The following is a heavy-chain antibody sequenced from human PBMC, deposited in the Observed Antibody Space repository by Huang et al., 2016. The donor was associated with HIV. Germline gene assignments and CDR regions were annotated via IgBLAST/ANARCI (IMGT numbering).Heavy chain of an antibody. CDR2: IIPLHVKT. D-gene: IGHD5-18*01. J-gene: IGHJ4*02. V-gene: IGHV1-69*10. CDR3: ARGVGNSNRGFDI. CDR1: GGTVSSFS. Sequence: QVQLVQSGAEMKKSGSSVKVSCKASGGTVSSFSFTWVRQAPGHGLEWMGGIIPLHVKTDLAQKFRGRVTLTADESTNTAFMELSGLTSQDTAVYYCARGVGNSNRGFDIWGQGTLVTVS.